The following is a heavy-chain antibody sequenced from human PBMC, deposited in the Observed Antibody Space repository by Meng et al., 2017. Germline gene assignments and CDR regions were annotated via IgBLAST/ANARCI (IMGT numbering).Heavy chain of an antibody. CDR3: ARTEDNWFDP. CDR2: INHSGST. CDR1: GGSFSGYY. Sequence: QVQLQQSGAGLLKPSETLSLTCAVYGGSFSGYYWSWIRQPPGKGLEWIGEINHSGSTNYNPSLKSRGTISVDTSKNQFSLKLSSVTAADTAVYYCARTEDNWFDPWGQGTLVTVSS. J-gene: IGHJ5*02. V-gene: IGHV4-34*01.